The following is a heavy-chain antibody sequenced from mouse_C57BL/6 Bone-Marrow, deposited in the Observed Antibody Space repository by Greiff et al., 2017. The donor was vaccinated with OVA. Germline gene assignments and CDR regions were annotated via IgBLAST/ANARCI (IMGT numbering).Heavy chain of an antibody. CDR2: INPSTGGT. J-gene: IGHJ3*01. Sequence: VQLVESGPELVKPGASVKISCKASGYSFTGYYMNWVKQSPEKSLEWIGEINPSTGGTTYNQKFKAKATLTVDKSSSTAYMQLKSLTSEDSAVYYCAIYGGFAYWGQGTLVTVSA. CDR3: AIYGGFAY. D-gene: IGHD1-1*01. V-gene: IGHV1-42*01. CDR1: GYSFTGYY.